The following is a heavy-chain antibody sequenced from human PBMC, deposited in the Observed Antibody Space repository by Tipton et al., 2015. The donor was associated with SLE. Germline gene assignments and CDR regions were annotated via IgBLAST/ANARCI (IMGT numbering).Heavy chain of an antibody. Sequence: TLSLTCTVSGGSISSSSYYWGWIRQPPGKGLEWIGSIYYSGSTYYNPSLKSRVTISVDTSKNQFSLKLSSVTAADTAVYYCAGTNMIGWYFDLWGRGTLVTVSS. CDR3: AGTNMIGWYFDL. V-gene: IGHV4-39*07. CDR2: IYYSGST. D-gene: IGHD3-22*01. CDR1: GGSISSSSYY. J-gene: IGHJ2*01.